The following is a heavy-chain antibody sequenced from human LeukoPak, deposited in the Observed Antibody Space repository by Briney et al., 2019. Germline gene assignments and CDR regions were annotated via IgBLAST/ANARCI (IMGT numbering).Heavy chain of an antibody. J-gene: IGHJ4*02. CDR1: GYTFTSYG. CDR2: ISAYNGNT. D-gene: IGHD6-13*01. CDR3: ASTGIAAADPTFDY. Sequence: ASVKVSCKASGYTFTSYGISWVRPAPGQGLEWMGWISAYNGNTNYAQKLQGRVTMTTDTSTSTAYMELRSLRSDDTAVYYCASTGIAAADPTFDYWGQGTLVTVSS. V-gene: IGHV1-18*01.